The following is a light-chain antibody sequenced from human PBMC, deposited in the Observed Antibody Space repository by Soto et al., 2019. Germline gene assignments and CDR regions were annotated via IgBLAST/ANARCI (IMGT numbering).Light chain of an antibody. CDR2: KDS. V-gene: IGLV3-25*03. CDR1: ALPKQY. CDR3: QSADSSGTYVV. Sequence: SYELTQPPSVSVSPGQTARITCSGAALPKQYAYWYQQKPGQAPVLVIYKDSEKPSGSPERCSCSSSGTTVTLTISGVQAEDEADYYCQSADSSGTYVVFGGGTQLTVL. J-gene: IGLJ2*01.